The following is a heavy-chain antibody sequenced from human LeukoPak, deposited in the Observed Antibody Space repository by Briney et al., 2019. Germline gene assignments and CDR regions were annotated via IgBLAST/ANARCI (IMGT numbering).Heavy chain of an antibody. CDR2: ISYDGSNK. CDR1: GFTFSSYA. CDR3: AREGYCGGDCYLTDDAFDI. J-gene: IGHJ3*02. D-gene: IGHD2-21*02. V-gene: IGHV3-30*04. Sequence: GRSLRLSCAASGFTFSSYAMHWVRQAPGKGLEWVAVISYDGSNKYYADSVKGRFTISRDNSKNTLYLQMNSLRAEDTAVYYCAREGYCGGDCYLTDDAFDIWGQGTMVTVSS.